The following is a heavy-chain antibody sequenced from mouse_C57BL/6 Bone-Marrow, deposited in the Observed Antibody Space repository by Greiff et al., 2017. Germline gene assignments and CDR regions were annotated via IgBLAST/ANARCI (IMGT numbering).Heavy chain of an antibody. J-gene: IGHJ2*01. Sequence: QVQLQQPGAELVKPGASVKLSCKASGYTFTSYWMHWVKQRPGRGLEWIGRIDPNSGGTKYNEKFKSKATLTVDKPSSTAYMQLSGLTSEVSAVFYCARHTTVVPFDYWGQGTTLTVSS. D-gene: IGHD1-1*01. CDR3: ARHTTVVPFDY. V-gene: IGHV1-72*01. CDR1: GYTFTSYW. CDR2: IDPNSGGT.